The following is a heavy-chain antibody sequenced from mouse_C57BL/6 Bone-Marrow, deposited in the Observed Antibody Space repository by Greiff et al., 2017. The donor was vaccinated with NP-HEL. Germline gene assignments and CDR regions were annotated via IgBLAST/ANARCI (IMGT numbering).Heavy chain of an antibody. Sequence: QVQLKESGPGLVQPSQSLSITCTVSGFSLTSYGVHWVRQSPGKGLEWLGVIWSGGSTDYNAAFISRLSISKDNSKSQVFFKMNSLQADDTAIYYCARNSRGFYDYGFAYWGQGTLVTVSA. CDR3: ARNSRGFYDYGFAY. J-gene: IGHJ3*01. CDR2: IWSGGST. CDR1: GFSLTSYG. D-gene: IGHD2-4*01. V-gene: IGHV2-2*01.